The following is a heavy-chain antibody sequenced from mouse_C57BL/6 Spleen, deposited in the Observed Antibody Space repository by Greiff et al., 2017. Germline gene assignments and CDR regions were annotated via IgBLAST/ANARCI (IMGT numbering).Heavy chain of an antibody. V-gene: IGHV14-1*01. Sequence: EVQLQQSGAELVRPGASVKMSCTASGFNIKDYYMHWVKQRPEQGLEWIGRIDPEDGDTEYAPKFQGKATMTADTSSNTAYLQLSSLTSEDTAVYYCTLKGALVIAYWGQGTLVTVSA. CDR1: GFNIKDYY. J-gene: IGHJ3*01. D-gene: IGHD2-13*01. CDR3: TLKGALVIAY. CDR2: IDPEDGDT.